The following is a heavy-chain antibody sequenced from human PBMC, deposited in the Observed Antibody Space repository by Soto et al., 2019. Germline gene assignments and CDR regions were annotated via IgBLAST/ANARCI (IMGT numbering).Heavy chain of an antibody. CDR2: IYSGGST. D-gene: IGHD6-19*01. J-gene: IGHJ4*02. CDR1: GFTVSSNY. V-gene: IGHV3-53*04. CDR3: AKVPGWYQKGDQFDY. Sequence: GGSLRLSCAASGFTVSSNYMSWVRQAPGKGLEWVSVIYSGGSTYYADSVKGRFTISRHNSKNTLYLQMNSLRAEDTAVYYCAKVPGWYQKGDQFDYWGQGTLVTVSS.